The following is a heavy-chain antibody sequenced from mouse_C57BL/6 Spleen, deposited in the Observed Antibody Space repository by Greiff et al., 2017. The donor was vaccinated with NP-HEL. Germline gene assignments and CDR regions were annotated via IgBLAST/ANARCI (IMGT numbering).Heavy chain of an antibody. Sequence: QVQLKQSGAELVKPGASVKMSCKASGYTFTSYWITWVKQRPGQGLEWIGDIYPGSGSTNYNEKFKSKATLTVDTSSSTAYMQLSSLTSEDSAVYYCARGGTVVAPSDYWGQGTTLTVSS. J-gene: IGHJ2*01. V-gene: IGHV1-55*01. D-gene: IGHD1-1*01. CDR3: ARGGTVVAPSDY. CDR1: GYTFTSYW. CDR2: IYPGSGST.